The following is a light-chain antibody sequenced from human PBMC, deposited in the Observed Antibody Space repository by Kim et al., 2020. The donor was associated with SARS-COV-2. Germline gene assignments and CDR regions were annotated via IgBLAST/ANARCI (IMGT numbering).Light chain of an antibody. CDR1: HSIYNY. CDR3: QQRAHWPT. Sequence: FSPAVRATFPFRAIHSIYNYLAWYQQIPGQSPRLLIYDASNRATGIPARFSGTGSGTDFTLTISSLEPEDFAVYYFQQRAHWPTFGGGTKVDIK. V-gene: IGKV3-11*01. J-gene: IGKJ4*01. CDR2: DAS.